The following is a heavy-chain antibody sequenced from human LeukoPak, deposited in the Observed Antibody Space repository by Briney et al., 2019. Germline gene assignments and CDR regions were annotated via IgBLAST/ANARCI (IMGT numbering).Heavy chain of an antibody. V-gene: IGHV3-43*02. CDR2: ISGDGGST. Sequence: GGSLRLSCAASGFTFDDYAMHWVRQAPGKGLEWVSLISGDGGSTYYADSVKGRFTISRDNSKNSLYLQMNSLRTEDTALYYCAKDRGNYVWGSYRYSYLGDWGQGTLVIVSS. D-gene: IGHD3-16*02. CDR1: GFTFDDYA. CDR3: AKDRGNYVWGSYRYSYLGD. J-gene: IGHJ4*02.